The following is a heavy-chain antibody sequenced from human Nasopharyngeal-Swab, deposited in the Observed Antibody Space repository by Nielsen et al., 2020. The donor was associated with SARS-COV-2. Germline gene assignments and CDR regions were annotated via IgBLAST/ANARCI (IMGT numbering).Heavy chain of an antibody. CDR3: ARGPRPKRPLAS. Sequence: ASVKVSCKTSGYTFASFDINWVRQATGRGLEWVGWMNLDSGDTHYAQEFQGKVTLTRDTSRSTAYMELSSLRSEDTAVYYCARGPRPKRPLASWGQGTLVTVSS. CDR1: GYTFASFD. J-gene: IGHJ5*02. D-gene: IGHD1-1*01. CDR2: MNLDSGDT. V-gene: IGHV1-8*01.